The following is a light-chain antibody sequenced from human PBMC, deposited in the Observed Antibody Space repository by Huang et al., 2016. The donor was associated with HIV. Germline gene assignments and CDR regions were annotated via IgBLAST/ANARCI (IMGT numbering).Light chain of an antibody. Sequence: DIQMTQSPSAMSASVGDRVTITCRASQGISKYLAWFQQKPGEVPKRLIYGASSLQSGVPSRFSGSGSGTEFTLTISSLQPEDFATYYCLQHKSYPLTFGGGTKVEIK. J-gene: IGKJ4*01. V-gene: IGKV1-17*03. CDR2: GAS. CDR1: QGISKY. CDR3: LQHKSYPLT.